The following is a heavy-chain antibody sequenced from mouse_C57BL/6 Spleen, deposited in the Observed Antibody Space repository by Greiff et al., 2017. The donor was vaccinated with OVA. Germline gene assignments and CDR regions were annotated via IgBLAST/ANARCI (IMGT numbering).Heavy chain of an antibody. CDR2: IYPGDGDT. CDR3: ARGDYYGSSFAY. V-gene: IGHV1-80*01. J-gene: IGHJ3*01. D-gene: IGHD1-1*01. CDR1: GYAFSSYW. Sequence: LVESGAELVKPGASVKISCKASGYAFSSYWMNWVKQRPGKGLEWIGQIYPGDGDTNYNGKFKGKATLTADKSSSTAYMQLSSLTSEDSAVYFCARGDYYGSSFAYWGQGTLVTVSA.